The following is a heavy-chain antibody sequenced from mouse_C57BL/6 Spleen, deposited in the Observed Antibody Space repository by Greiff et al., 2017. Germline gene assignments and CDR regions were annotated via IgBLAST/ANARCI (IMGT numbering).Heavy chain of an antibody. CDR2: INPYNGGT. Sequence: VHVKQSGPVLVKPGASVKMSCKASGYTFTDYYMNWVKQSHGRSLEWIGVINPYNGGTSYNQKFKGKATLTVDKSSSTAYMELNSLTSEDSAVYYCARYHYYGSSLYAMDYWGQGTSVTVSS. D-gene: IGHD1-1*01. J-gene: IGHJ4*01. CDR1: GYTFTDYY. V-gene: IGHV1-19*01. CDR3: ARYHYYGSSLYAMDY.